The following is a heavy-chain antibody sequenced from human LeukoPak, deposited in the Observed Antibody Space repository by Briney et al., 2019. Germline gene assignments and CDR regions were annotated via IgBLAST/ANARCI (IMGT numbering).Heavy chain of an antibody. J-gene: IGHJ4*02. Sequence: GASVKVSYKASGYTFTSYGISWVRQAPGQGLEWMGWISAYNGNTNYAQKLQGRVTMTTDTSTSTAYMELRSLSSDDTAVYYCASRVNDFWSGYCLDYWGQGTLVTVSS. CDR3: ASRVNDFWSGYCLDY. D-gene: IGHD3-3*01. CDR2: ISAYNGNT. V-gene: IGHV1-18*01. CDR1: GYTFTSYG.